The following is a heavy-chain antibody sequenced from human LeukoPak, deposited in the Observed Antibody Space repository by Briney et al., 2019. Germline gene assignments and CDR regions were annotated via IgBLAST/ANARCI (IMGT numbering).Heavy chain of an antibody. CDR1: GFTFSGSA. J-gene: IGHJ4*02. CDR3: TRHPYYDSSGYYSDTRPFDY. CDR2: IRSKANSYAT. D-gene: IGHD3-22*01. Sequence: PGGSLRLSCAASGFTFSGSAMHWVRQASGKGLEWVGRIRSKANSYATAYAASVKGRFTISRDDSKNTAYLQMNSLKTEDTAVYYCTRHPYYDSSGYYSDTRPFDYWGQGTLVTVSS. V-gene: IGHV3-73*01.